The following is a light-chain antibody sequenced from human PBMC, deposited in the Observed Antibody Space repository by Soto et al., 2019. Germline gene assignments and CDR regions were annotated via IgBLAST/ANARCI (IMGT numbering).Light chain of an antibody. CDR2: DAS. CDR3: QQRTKWLFT. J-gene: IGKJ3*01. Sequence: LTQSPASLSFSPGERATLSCRASQTVGISLAWYQHKPGQPPRLLIYDASKRATGIPARFGGSGSGTDFTLTISSLEPEDFAVYYCQQRTKWLFTFGPGTKVDIK. V-gene: IGKV3-11*01. CDR1: QTVGIS.